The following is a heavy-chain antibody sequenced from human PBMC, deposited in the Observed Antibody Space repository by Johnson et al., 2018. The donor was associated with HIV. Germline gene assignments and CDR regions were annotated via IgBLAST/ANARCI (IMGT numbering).Heavy chain of an antibody. CDR3: TTDSRYSDSSGYVYLLGRGAFDI. Sequence: VRLVESGGGLVQPGGSLRLSCAASGFTFSSYAMNWVRQAPGKGLEWIGRIKSKTDGGTTDYAAPVKGRFTISRDDSKNTLYVQMNSLKTEDTAVYYCTTDSRYSDSSGYVYLLGRGAFDIWGQGTMVTVSS. D-gene: IGHD3-22*01. CDR1: GFTFSSYA. J-gene: IGHJ3*02. V-gene: IGHV3-15*01. CDR2: IKSKTDGGTT.